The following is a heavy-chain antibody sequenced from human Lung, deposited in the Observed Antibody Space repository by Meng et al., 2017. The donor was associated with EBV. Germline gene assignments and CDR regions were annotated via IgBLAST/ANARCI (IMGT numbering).Heavy chain of an antibody. CDR1: GYTFTSYA. V-gene: IGHV7-4-1*02. J-gene: IGHJ4*02. D-gene: IGHD5-24*01. CDR2: IDPNTGNP. Sequence: QVQVVQSGSELKQPGASVKVSCRPSGYTFTSYAINWVRQAPGQGPDWMGWIDPNTGNPTYDQGFTGRFVFSLDTSVSTAYLQINSLRADDTGVYYCARDSPLDGYSLLDYWGQGTLVTVSS. CDR3: ARDSPLDGYSLLDY.